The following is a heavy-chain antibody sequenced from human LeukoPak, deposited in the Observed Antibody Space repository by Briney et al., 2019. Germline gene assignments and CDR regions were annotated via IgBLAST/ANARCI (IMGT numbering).Heavy chain of an antibody. D-gene: IGHD3-22*01. V-gene: IGHV3-48*03. J-gene: IGHJ4*02. CDR3: ARDNYDSSGYYSD. CDR2: ISSSGSTT. Sequence: PGGSLRLSCAASGFTFSSYEMNWVRQAPGKGLEWVSYISSSGSTTHYADSVKGRFTISRDNAKKSLYLQMNSLRAEDTAVYYCARDNYDSSGYYSDWGQGTLVTVSS. CDR1: GFTFSSYE.